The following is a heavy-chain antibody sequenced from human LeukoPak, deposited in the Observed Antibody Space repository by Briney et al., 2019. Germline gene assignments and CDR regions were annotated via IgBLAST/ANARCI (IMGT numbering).Heavy chain of an antibody. CDR3: ARVAIVGATEGFDY. V-gene: IGHV1-2*02. Sequence: ASVKVSCKASGYTFTGYYMHWVRQAPGQGLEWMGWINPNSGGTNYAQKFQGRVTMTRDTSISTAYMELSRLRSGDTAVYYCARVAIVGATEGFDYWGQGTLVTVSS. D-gene: IGHD1-26*01. CDR2: INPNSGGT. J-gene: IGHJ4*02. CDR1: GYTFTGYY.